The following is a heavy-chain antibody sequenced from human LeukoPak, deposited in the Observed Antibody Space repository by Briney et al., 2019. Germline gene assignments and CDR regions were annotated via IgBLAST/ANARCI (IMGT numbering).Heavy chain of an antibody. CDR2: IIPIFGTA. V-gene: IGHV1-69*13. J-gene: IGHJ4*02. CDR1: GGTFSTYA. D-gene: IGHD6-6*01. Sequence: GASVKVSCKASGGTFSTYAISWVRQAPGQGLEWMGGIIPIFGTANYAQKFQGRVTITADESTSTAYMELSSLRSEDTAVYYCARDREGYSSSSFRFDYWGQGTLVTVSS. CDR3: ARDREGYSSSSFRFDY.